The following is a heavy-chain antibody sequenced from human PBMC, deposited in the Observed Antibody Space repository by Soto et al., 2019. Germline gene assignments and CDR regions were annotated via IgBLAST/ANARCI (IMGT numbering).Heavy chain of an antibody. J-gene: IGHJ4*02. V-gene: IGHV3-23*01. CDR1: GFTFSSYA. Sequence: HPGGSLRLSCAASGFTFSSYAMSWVRQAPGKGLEWVSAISGSGGSTYYADSVKGRFTISRDNSKNTLYLQMNSLRAEDTAVYYCAKSKVFSMVRGARFDYWGQGTLVTVSS. CDR3: AKSKVFSMVRGARFDY. CDR2: ISGSGGST. D-gene: IGHD3-10*01.